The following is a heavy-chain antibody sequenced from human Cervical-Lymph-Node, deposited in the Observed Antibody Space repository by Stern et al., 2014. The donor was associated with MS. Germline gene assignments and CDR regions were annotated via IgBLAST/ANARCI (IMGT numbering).Heavy chain of an antibody. CDR3: AKDELATIGDFDY. CDR1: GFTFSSYG. CDR2: ISYDGSNK. J-gene: IGHJ4*02. Sequence: VQLVESGGGVVQPGRSLRLSCAASGFTFSSYGMHWVRQAPGKGLEWVAHISYDGSNKYYADSVKGRFTISRDNSKYTLNLEMTTLRTEDTAVYYCAKDELATIGDFDYWGQGTLVTVSS. V-gene: IGHV3-30*18. D-gene: IGHD5-24*01.